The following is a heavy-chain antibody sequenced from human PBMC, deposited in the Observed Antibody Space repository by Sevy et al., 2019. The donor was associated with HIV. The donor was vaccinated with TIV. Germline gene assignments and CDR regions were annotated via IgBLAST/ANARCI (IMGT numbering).Heavy chain of an antibody. V-gene: IGHV3-53*01. D-gene: IGHD6-19*01. CDR1: GFTVSSNY. Sequence: GGSLRLSCAASGFTVSSNYMSWVRQSPGKGLEWVSVIYSGGSTYYADSVKGRFTISRDNSKNTLYLQMNSLRAEDTAVYYCARWGIAVAGTWSWFDPWGQGTLVTVSS. CDR2: IYSGGST. CDR3: ARWGIAVAGTWSWFDP. J-gene: IGHJ5*02.